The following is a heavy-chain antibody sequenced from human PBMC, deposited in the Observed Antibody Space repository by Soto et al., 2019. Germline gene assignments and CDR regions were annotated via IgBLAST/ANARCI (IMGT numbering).Heavy chain of an antibody. D-gene: IGHD2-2*01. CDR3: ARDGLGCSSTSCPFNYYYYYGMDV. V-gene: IGHV1-18*01. Sequence: ASVKVSCKVSGYTFTSYGISWVRQAPGQGLEWMGWISAYNGNTNYAQKLQGRVTMTTDTSTSTAYMELRSLRSDDTAVYYCARDGLGCSSTSCPFNYYYYYGMDVWGQETTVTVSS. CDR1: GYTFTSYG. CDR2: ISAYNGNT. J-gene: IGHJ6*02.